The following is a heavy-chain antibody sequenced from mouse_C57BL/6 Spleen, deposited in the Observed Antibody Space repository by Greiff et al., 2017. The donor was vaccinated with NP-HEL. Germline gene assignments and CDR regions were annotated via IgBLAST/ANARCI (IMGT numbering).Heavy chain of an antibody. CDR3: ASTLFAY. Sequence: EVKLQESGGGLVQPGGSLKLSCAASGFTFSDYYMYWVRQTPEKRLEWVAYISNGGGSTYYPDTVKGRFTISRDNAKNTLYLQMSRLKSEDTAMYYCASTLFAYWGQGTLVTVSA. J-gene: IGHJ3*01. CDR1: GFTFSDYY. V-gene: IGHV5-12*01. CDR2: ISNGGGST.